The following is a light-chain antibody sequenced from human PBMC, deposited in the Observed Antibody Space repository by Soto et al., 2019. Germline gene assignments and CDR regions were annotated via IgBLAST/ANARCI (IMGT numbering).Light chain of an antibody. CDR1: QTINKR. CDR2: DAS. J-gene: IGKJ1*01. Sequence: DIPMTQSPSTLSASVGDRVTITCRASQTINKRLAWYQQKPGKAPNLLIYDASTLESGVPARFSGGYSGTEFTLTISSLQPEDFATFYCQQYNSYPWTFGQGTKVEMK. V-gene: IGKV1-5*01. CDR3: QQYNSYPWT.